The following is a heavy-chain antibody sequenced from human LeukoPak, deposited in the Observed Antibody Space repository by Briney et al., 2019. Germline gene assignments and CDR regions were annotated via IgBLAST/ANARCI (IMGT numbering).Heavy chain of an antibody. Sequence: SETLSLTCTVSGDSITNSYWSWIRQPPGKGLEWIAYIYYSGNTKYNPSPKSRVTISVDTSKNQFYLRLTSVTAADSAMYYCARESSSSPDYWGQGTLVTVSS. CDR2: IYYSGNT. D-gene: IGHD6-6*01. J-gene: IGHJ4*02. V-gene: IGHV4-59*12. CDR3: ARESSSSPDY. CDR1: GDSITNSY.